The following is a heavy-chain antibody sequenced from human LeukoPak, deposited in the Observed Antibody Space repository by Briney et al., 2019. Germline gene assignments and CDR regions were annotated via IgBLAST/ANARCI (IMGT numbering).Heavy chain of an antibody. CDR1: GYTFTNYY. V-gene: IGHV1-46*01. D-gene: IGHD3-22*01. Sequence: ASVKVSCKASGYTFTNYYMHWVRQAPGQGLEWVGIISPSGGSTNYTQKFQGRVTMTRDMSTSTAYMELSSLRSEDTAVYYCARKVPNDSSGYYYRGQFDPWGQGTLVTVSS. J-gene: IGHJ5*02. CDR2: ISPSGGST. CDR3: ARKVPNDSSGYYYRGQFDP.